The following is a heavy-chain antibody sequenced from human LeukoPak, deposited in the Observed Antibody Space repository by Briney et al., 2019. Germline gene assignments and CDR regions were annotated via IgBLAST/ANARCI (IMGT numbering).Heavy chain of an antibody. V-gene: IGHV3-23*01. CDR3: AKGGAIAAADYYYYYYGMDV. CDR1: GFTFSSYA. CDR2: ISGSGGST. J-gene: IGHJ6*02. D-gene: IGHD6-13*01. Sequence: GGSLRLSCAASGFTFSSYAMSWVRQAPGKRLEWVSAISGSGGSTYYADSVKGRFTISRDNSKNTLYLQMNSLRAEDTAVYYCAKGGAIAAADYYYYYYGMDVWGQGTTVTVSS.